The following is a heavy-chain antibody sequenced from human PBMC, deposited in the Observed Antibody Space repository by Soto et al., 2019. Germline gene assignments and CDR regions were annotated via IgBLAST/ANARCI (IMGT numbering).Heavy chain of an antibody. V-gene: IGHV3-30-3*01. CDR2: ISYDGSNK. D-gene: IGHD2-15*01. J-gene: IGHJ3*02. CDR3: AVVPPPRAFDI. Sequence: GGPLRLSYAASGFTFSSYAMHRVRQAPGKGLEWVAVISYDGSNKYYADSVKGRFTISRDNSKNTLYLQMNSLRAEDTAVYYCAVVPPPRAFDIWGQGTMVTVSS. CDR1: GFTFSSYA.